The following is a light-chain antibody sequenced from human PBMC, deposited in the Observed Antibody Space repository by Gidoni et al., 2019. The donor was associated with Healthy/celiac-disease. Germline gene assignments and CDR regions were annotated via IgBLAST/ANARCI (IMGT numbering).Light chain of an antibody. J-gene: IGKJ2*01. Sequence: IVLTQSPGTLSLSPGERATLSCRASQSVSSSYLAWYQQKPGQAPRLLIYGASSRATVLPERFSGSGSGTDFTITISRLEPEDFAVYYCQQYGSSPYTFGQGTKLEIK. CDR3: QQYGSSPYT. CDR2: GAS. V-gene: IGKV3-20*01. CDR1: QSVSSSY.